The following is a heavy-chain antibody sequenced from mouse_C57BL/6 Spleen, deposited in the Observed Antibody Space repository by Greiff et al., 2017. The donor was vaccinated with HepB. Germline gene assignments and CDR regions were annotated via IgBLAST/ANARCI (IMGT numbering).Heavy chain of an antibody. D-gene: IGHD3-3*01. Sequence: EVKLVESEGGLVQPGSSMKLSCTASGFTFSDYYMAWVRQVPEKGLEWVANINYDGSSTCYLDSLKSRFIISRDNAKNILYLQMSSLKSEDTATYYCARDRDRTGFDYWGQGTTLTVSS. CDR3: ARDRDRTGFDY. J-gene: IGHJ2*01. CDR1: GFTFSDYY. V-gene: IGHV5-16*01. CDR2: INYDGSST.